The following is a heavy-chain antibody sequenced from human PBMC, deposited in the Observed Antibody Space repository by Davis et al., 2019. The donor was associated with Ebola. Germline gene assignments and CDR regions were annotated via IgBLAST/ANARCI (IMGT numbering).Heavy chain of an antibody. V-gene: IGHV4-59*08. CDR3: ARLLVGAARYYFDY. J-gene: IGHJ4*02. D-gene: IGHD1-26*01. CDR2: IYYSGST. CDR1: GGSISSYY. Sequence: PSETLSLTCTVSGGSISSYYWSWIRQPPGKGLEWIGYIYYSGSTNYNPSLKSRVTISVDTSKNQFSLKLSSVTAADTAVYYCARLLVGAARYYFDYWGQGTLVTVSS.